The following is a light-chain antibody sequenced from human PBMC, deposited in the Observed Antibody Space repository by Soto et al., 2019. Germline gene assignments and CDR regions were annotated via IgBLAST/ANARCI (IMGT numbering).Light chain of an antibody. J-gene: IGLJ3*02. CDR1: GSNIGGNT. CDR3: XXWDDSLHGPV. CDR2: HND. Sequence: QXVLTQPPSASGTPGQSVXVSCSXSGSNIGGNTVNWYQQVPGTAPKLLIYHNDRRPSGVPDRFSGSKSGTSASLAISGLXXXXXXXXXCXXWDDSLHGPVFGGGTKLTVL. V-gene: IGLV1-44*01.